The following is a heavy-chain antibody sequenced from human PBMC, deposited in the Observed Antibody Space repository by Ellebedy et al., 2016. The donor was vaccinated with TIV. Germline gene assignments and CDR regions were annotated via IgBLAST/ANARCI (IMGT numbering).Heavy chain of an antibody. J-gene: IGHJ4*02. CDR1: GSTFSSHA. D-gene: IGHD6-13*01. V-gene: IGHV3-30-3*01. CDR2: VTDTGNNK. Sequence: PGGSLRLSCAASGSTFSSHAMVWVRQAPGKGLEWVASVTDTGNNKYYADSVKGRFTISRDNSRNTVYLQMNNLRGVDTAVYYYTRDSGRSRSWDNDYWGQGTLVTVSS. CDR3: TRDSGRSRSWDNDY.